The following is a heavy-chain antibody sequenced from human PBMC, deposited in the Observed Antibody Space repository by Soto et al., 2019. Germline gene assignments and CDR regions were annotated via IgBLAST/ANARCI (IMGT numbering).Heavy chain of an antibody. CDR3: ARSIRGDYVNYFAY. CDR1: GGSISSYY. V-gene: IGHV4-59*01. Sequence: SETLSLTCTVSGGSISSYYWSWIRQPPGKGLEWIGYIYYSGSTNYNPSLKSRVTISVDTSKNQFSLKLSSVTAADTAVYYCARSIRGDYVNYFAYWGQGTLVTVSS. CDR2: IYYSGST. D-gene: IGHD4-17*01. J-gene: IGHJ4*02.